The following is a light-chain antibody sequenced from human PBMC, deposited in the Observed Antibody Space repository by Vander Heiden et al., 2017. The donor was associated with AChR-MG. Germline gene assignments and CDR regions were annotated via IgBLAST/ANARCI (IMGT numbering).Light chain of an antibody. CDR2: EAS. CDR1: QSVSSY. Sequence: IVLTHSPATLSLSPGERATLSCRASQSVSSYLAWYQQKPGQAPRLLIYEASNRATGIPARFSGSGSGTDFTLTISSLEPEDLAVYYCQQRSNWPRTFGQGTKVEIK. V-gene: IGKV3-11*01. J-gene: IGKJ1*01. CDR3: QQRSNWPRT.